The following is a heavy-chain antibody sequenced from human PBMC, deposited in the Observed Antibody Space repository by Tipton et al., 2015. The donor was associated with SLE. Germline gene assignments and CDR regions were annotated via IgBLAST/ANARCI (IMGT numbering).Heavy chain of an antibody. D-gene: IGHD6-6*01. CDR3: ARDPAARRGMDA. CDR1: GGSISSGGYY. CDR2: IYYGGST. Sequence: TLSLTCTVSGGSISSGGYYWSRIRQHPGKGLEWIGYIYYGGSTYYNPSLKSRVTISVDTSKNQFSLKLSSVTAADTAVYYCARDPAARRGMDAWGQGTTVTVSS. J-gene: IGHJ6*02. V-gene: IGHV4-31*03.